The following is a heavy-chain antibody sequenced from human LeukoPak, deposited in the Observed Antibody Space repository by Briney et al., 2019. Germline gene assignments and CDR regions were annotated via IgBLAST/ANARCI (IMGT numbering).Heavy chain of an antibody. J-gene: IGHJ6*03. D-gene: IGHD1-26*01. Sequence: ASVKVSCKVSGYTFTSYDINWVRQATGQGLEWMGWMNPNSGNTGYAQKFQGRVTMTRNTSISTAYMELSSLRSEDTAVYYCARFSATGSPHYYYYMDVWGKGTTVTVSS. CDR1: GYTFTSYD. CDR3: ARFSATGSPHYYYYMDV. CDR2: MNPNSGNT. V-gene: IGHV1-8*01.